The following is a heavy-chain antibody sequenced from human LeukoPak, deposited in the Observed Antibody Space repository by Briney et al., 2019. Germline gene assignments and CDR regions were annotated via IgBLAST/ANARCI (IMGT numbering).Heavy chain of an antibody. D-gene: IGHD3-10*01. J-gene: IGHJ4*02. CDR3: ARDPYNTILYRLAY. CDR2: FTAIDQAT. CDR1: GFAFCIYA. V-gene: IGHV3-23*01. Sequence: GGSLRLSCAGSGFAFCIYAMSWGRQGPGRGVEWVSSFTAIDQATHYPHPVQRRFTISRNNSKNTLYLQLNSLRAQDTPTYYCARDPYNTILYRLAYWGQGTLVTVSA.